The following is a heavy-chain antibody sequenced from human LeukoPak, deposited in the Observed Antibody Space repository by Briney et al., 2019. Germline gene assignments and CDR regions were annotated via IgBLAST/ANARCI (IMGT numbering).Heavy chain of an antibody. CDR3: ARSIVGVRKRNDY. D-gene: IGHD1-26*01. V-gene: IGHV1-8*01. CDR1: GYTFTSYD. J-gene: IGHJ4*02. CDR2: MNPNSGHT. Sequence: GASVKVSYKASGYTFTSYDIIWVRQASGQGLEWMGWMNPNSGHTGYAQKFQGRVTMTRTTSISTAYMELTSPTSEDSAVYYCARSIVGVRKRNDYWGQGTLVTVSS.